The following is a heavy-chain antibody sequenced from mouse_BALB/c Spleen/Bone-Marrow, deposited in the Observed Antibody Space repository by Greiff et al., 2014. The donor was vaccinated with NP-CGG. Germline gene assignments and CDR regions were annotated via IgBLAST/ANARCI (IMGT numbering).Heavy chain of an antibody. J-gene: IGHJ2*01. CDR1: GYTFTSYW. V-gene: IGHV1-7*01. D-gene: IGHD4-1*01. Sequence: VQLQQSGAELAKPGASVKMSCKASGYTFTSYWMHWVKQRPGQGLEWIGYINPSTGYTEYNQKFKDKATLTADKSSSTAYMQLSSLTSEDSAVYYCARGVGRAFDYRGQGTTLTVSS. CDR3: ARGVGRAFDY. CDR2: INPSTGYT.